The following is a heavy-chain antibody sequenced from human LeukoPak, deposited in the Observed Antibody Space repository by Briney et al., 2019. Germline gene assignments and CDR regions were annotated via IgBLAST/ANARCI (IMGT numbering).Heavy chain of an antibody. CDR3: AKNIDYATYYYYYGMDV. D-gene: IGHD4-17*01. CDR2: ISYDGSNK. CDR1: GFTFSSYG. V-gene: IGHV3-30*18. Sequence: GSLRLSCAASGFTFSSYGMHWVRQAPGKGLEWVAVISYDGSNKYYADSVKGRFTISRDNSKNTLYLQMNSLRAEDTAVYYCAKNIDYATYYYYYGMDVWGQGTTVTVSS. J-gene: IGHJ6*02.